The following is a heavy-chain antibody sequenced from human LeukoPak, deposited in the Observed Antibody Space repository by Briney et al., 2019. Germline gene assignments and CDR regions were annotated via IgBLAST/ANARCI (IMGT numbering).Heavy chain of an antibody. J-gene: IGHJ5*02. CDR2: INPNSGGT. Sequence: ASVKVSCKASGYTFTGYYMHWVRQAPGQGLEWMGWINPNSGGTNYAQKFQGRVTMTRDTSISTAYMELSRLRSDDTAVYYCATSPKGSSWFIVSGWFDPWGQGTLVTVSS. V-gene: IGHV1-2*02. D-gene: IGHD6-13*01. CDR3: ATSPKGSSWFIVSGWFDP. CDR1: GYTFTGYY.